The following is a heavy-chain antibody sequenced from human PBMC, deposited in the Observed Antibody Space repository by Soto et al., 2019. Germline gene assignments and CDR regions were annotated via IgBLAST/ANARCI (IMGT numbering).Heavy chain of an antibody. CDR2: ISSGGGST. CDR3: AKGGFDGYNAFHA. D-gene: IGHD6-25*01. Sequence: GWSLRLSCAASGFNFRNYAMNWVRQAPGKGLEWVSAISSGGGSTYYADSVKGRFTIPRDNSKNTLYLQMNSLRDEDTSVYYWAKGGFDGYNAFHAWGQGTMDNV. CDR1: GFNFRNYA. J-gene: IGHJ5*02. V-gene: IGHV3-23*01.